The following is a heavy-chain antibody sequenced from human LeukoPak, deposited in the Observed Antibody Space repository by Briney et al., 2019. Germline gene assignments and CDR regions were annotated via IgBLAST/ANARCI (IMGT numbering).Heavy chain of an antibody. V-gene: IGHV1-2*02. Sequence: ASVKVSCKASGYTFNDYYMHWVRQAPGQGLEWMGWINPNSGGTNYAQKFQGRVTMTRDTSISTAYMELSRLRSGDTAVYYCARDGGKKNAFDIWGQGTMVTVSS. CDR2: INPNSGGT. D-gene: IGHD4-23*01. CDR1: GYTFNDYY. CDR3: ARDGGKKNAFDI. J-gene: IGHJ3*02.